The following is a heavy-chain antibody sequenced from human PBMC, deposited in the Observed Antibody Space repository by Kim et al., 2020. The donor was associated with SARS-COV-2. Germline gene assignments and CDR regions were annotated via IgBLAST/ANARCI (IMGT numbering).Heavy chain of an antibody. CDR1: GFTFSSYA. CDR2: ISYDGSNK. J-gene: IGHJ4*02. CDR3: ARDWRMITFGGVIVTGAFDY. V-gene: IGHV3-30*04. Sequence: GGSLRLSCAASGFTFSSYAMHWVRQAPGKGLEWVAVISYDGSNKYYADSVKGRFTISRDNSKNTLYLQMNSLRAEDTAVYYCARDWRMITFGGVIVTGAFDYWGQGTLVTVSS. D-gene: IGHD3-16*02.